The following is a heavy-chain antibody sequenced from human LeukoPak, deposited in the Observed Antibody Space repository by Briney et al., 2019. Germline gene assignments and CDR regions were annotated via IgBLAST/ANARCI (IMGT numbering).Heavy chain of an antibody. CDR2: INHSGST. CDR1: GGSFSGYY. Sequence: SETLSLTCAVYGGSFSGYYWSWIRQPPGKGLEWIGEINHSGSTNYNPSLKSRVTISVDTSKNQFSLTLSSVTAADTAVYYCARHSCSSTSCYAVVDWFDPLGQGTLVTVSS. V-gene: IGHV4-34*01. J-gene: IGHJ5*02. D-gene: IGHD2-2*01. CDR3: ARHSCSSTSCYAVVDWFDP.